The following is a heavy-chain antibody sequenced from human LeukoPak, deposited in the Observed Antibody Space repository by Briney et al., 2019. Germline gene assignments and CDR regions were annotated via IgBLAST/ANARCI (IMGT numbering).Heavy chain of an antibody. CDR2: INAGSGNP. D-gene: IGHD2-15*01. V-gene: IGHV1-3*01. CDR1: GYTFTSYA. J-gene: IGHJ4*02. CDR3: ARDSGEYYFDY. Sequence: ASVTVSCKASGYTFTSYAMRWVRQAPGQRLEWMGWINAGSGNPKYSQNFQGRVAISRDTSASTAYMELSSLTSEDTAVYYCARDSGEYYFDYWGQGTLVTVSS.